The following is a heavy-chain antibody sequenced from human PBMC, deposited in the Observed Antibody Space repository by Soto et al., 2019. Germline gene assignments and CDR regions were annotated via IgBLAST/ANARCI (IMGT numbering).Heavy chain of an antibody. V-gene: IGHV3-23*01. CDR2: ISGSGGST. CDR1: GFTFSSYA. CDR3: AKVPYYDSSGYYPFDY. D-gene: IGHD3-22*01. J-gene: IGHJ4*02. Sequence: PGGFLRLSCAASGFTFSSYAMSWVRQAPGKGLEWVSAISGSGGSTYYADSVKGRFTISRDNSKNTLYLQMNSLRAEDTAVYYCAKVPYYDSSGYYPFDYWGQGTLVTVSS.